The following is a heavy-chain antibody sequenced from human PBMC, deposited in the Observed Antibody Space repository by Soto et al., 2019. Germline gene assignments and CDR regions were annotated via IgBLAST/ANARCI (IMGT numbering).Heavy chain of an antibody. Sequence: EVQLVESGGGLVQPGGSLRLSCAASGFTFSSCWMHWVRQTPGKGLVWVSRIDREGSDTAYADSVKGRFTISRDNAKNTLYLQMNSLRAEDTAVYYCARATTTVTTRPTLGYWGQGTLVTVSS. CDR3: ARATTTVTTRPTLGY. CDR1: GFTFSSCW. CDR2: IDREGSDT. D-gene: IGHD4-17*01. V-gene: IGHV3-74*01. J-gene: IGHJ4*02.